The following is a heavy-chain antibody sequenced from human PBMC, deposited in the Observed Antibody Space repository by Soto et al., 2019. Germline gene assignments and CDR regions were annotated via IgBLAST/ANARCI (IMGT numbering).Heavy chain of an antibody. D-gene: IGHD2-8*02. CDR3: ARDKITGLFDY. V-gene: IGHV4-34*01. CDR2: INHSGST. CDR1: GGSFSGYY. J-gene: IGHJ4*02. Sequence: KTSETLSLTCDVYGGSFSGYYWTWIRQPPGTGLEWIGEINHSGSTNYNPSLKSRVTISVDTSKNQFSLKLTSVTAADTAVYYCARDKITGLFDYWGQGTLVTVSS.